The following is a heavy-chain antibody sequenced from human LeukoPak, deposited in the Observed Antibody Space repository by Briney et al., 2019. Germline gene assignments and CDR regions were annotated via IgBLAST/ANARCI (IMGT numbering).Heavy chain of an antibody. V-gene: IGHV3-23*01. CDR2: ISGSGGST. Sequence: QPGGSLRLSCAASGFTFSSYAMSWVRQAPGKGLEWVSAISGSGGSTYYADSVKGRFTISRDNSKNTLYLQMNSLRAEDTAVYYCAKDSDPAFYGSGNVGAFDIWGQGTMVTASS. D-gene: IGHD3-10*01. CDR1: GFTFSSYA. CDR3: AKDSDPAFYGSGNVGAFDI. J-gene: IGHJ3*02.